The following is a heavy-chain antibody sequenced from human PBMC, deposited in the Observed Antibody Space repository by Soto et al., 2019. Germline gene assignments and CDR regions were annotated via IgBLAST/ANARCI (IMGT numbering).Heavy chain of an antibody. CDR1: GGSISSSSYY. J-gene: IGHJ3*02. Sequence: SETLSLTCTVSGGSISSSSYYWGWIRQPPGKGLEWIGEINHSGSTNYNHSLKSRVTISGDTSKNQFSLKLTSVTAADSALYYCARLGMGFDWPRNAFDIWGQGTMVTVSS. CDR3: ARLGMGFDWPRNAFDI. V-gene: IGHV4-39*01. CDR2: INHSGST. D-gene: IGHD3-9*01.